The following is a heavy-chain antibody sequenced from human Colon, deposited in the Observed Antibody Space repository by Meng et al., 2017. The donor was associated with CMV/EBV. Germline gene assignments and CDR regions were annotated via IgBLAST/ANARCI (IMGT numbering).Heavy chain of an antibody. CDR3: AKDFRYSGTYYFDH. CDR2: ISGSGAST. Sequence: GGSLRLSCAASGFSFSSYAMSWVRQAPGKGLEWVAAISGSGASTFYTDSVKGRFTISRDNSNNTLYLQMSSLRAEDTALFYCAKDFRYSGTYYFDHWGQGTLVTVSS. D-gene: IGHD5-12*01. V-gene: IGHV3-23*01. CDR1: GFSFSSYA. J-gene: IGHJ4*02.